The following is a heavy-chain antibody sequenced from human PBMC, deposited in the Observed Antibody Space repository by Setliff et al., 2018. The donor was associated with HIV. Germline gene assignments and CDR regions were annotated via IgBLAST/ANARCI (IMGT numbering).Heavy chain of an antibody. D-gene: IGHD3-3*01. CDR3: ARDRETIFGVVILPDDAFDI. J-gene: IGHJ3*02. Sequence: ASVKVSCKASGYSFTSYYIHWVRQAPGQGLEWMGVINPSGGSTSYAQKFQGRVTMTRDTSTSTVYMELSSLRSEATAVYYCARDRETIFGVVILPDDAFDIWGQGTMVTVSS. CDR1: GYSFTSYY. V-gene: IGHV1-46*01. CDR2: INPSGGST.